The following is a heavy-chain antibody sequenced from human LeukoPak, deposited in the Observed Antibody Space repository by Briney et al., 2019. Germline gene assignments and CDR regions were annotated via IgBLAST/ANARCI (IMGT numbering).Heavy chain of an antibody. Sequence: GESLKISCKGSGYSFTSYWIGWVRQMPGKGLEWMGIVYPGDSDTRYSPSFQGQVTISADKSISTAYLQWSSLKASDTAMYYCARLPDYYDSSGSYYFDYWGQGTLVTVSS. V-gene: IGHV5-51*01. CDR2: VYPGDSDT. J-gene: IGHJ4*02. D-gene: IGHD3-22*01. CDR1: GYSFTSYW. CDR3: ARLPDYYDSSGSYYFDY.